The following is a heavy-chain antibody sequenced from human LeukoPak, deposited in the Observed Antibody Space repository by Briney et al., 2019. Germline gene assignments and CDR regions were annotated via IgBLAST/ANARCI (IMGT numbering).Heavy chain of an antibody. J-gene: IGHJ6*02. CDR1: GFTFGSFS. CDR2: ISGSSTYI. Sequence: GGSLRLSCAASGFTFGSFSMKWVRQAPGKGLEWVSSISGSSTYIYYADSVKGRLTIARDNAKNSLYLQMNSLRAADTAVYYCAREMIGRDYGMDVWDQGTTVTVSS. V-gene: IGHV3-21*01. D-gene: IGHD3-22*01. CDR3: AREMIGRDYGMDV.